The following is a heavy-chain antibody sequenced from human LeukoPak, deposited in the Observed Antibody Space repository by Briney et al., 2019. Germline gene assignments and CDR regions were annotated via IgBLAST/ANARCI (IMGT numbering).Heavy chain of an antibody. Sequence: GGSLRLSCPASGFTFSSYAMSWVRQAPGKGLEWVSAISGSGGSTYYADSVKGRFTISRDNSKNTLYLRMNSLRAEDTAVYDCAKDKYYYDSSGYYSDRFFDYWGQGTLVTVSS. J-gene: IGHJ4*02. CDR3: AKDKYYYDSSGYYSDRFFDY. CDR2: ISGSGGST. V-gene: IGHV3-23*01. D-gene: IGHD3-22*01. CDR1: GFTFSSYA.